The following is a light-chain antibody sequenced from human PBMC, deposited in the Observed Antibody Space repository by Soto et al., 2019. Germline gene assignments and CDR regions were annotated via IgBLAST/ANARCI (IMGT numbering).Light chain of an antibody. CDR3: AAWDDNMSGGHYI. Sequence: QSALTQTPSASGTPGQRVTISCSGSSSNIGVNTVNWYQHVPGTAPTLVIYSNNQRPSGVPDRFSGSRSGTSASLAISGLQSEYEADYYCAAWDDNMSGGHYIFGIGTKLTVL. V-gene: IGLV1-44*01. CDR2: SNN. J-gene: IGLJ1*01. CDR1: SSNIGVNT.